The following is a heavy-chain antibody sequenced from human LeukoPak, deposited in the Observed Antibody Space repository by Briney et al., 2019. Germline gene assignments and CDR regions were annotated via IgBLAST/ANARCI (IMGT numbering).Heavy chain of an antibody. CDR1: GFTFSSYE. V-gene: IGHV3-48*03. J-gene: IGHJ4*02. D-gene: IGHD3-22*01. CDR3: ARQYSYDSSGYYPWDY. CDR2: ISGSGTSI. Sequence: GGSLRLSCAASGFTFSSYEMNWVRQAPGKGLEWVSYISGSGTSIFYGDSVKGRFTTSRDNAKNSLYLQMNSLSAEDTAIYYCARQYSYDSSGYYPWDYWGQGTLVTVSS.